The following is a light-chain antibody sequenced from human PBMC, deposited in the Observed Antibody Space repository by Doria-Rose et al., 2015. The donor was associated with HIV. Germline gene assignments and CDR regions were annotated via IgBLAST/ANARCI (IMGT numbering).Light chain of an antibody. V-gene: IGKV4-1*01. Sequence: TQSPESPGMSLGERATLNCKSNQSLLYTSKNYLAWYQQKPGQPPRLLIYWASTRQSGVPARFSGSRSRTDFTLTISSLEAEDVAVYYCQQYYDTPSFGPGTTVDIK. CDR3: QQYYDTPS. CDR2: WAS. J-gene: IGKJ3*01. CDR1: QSLLYTSKNY.